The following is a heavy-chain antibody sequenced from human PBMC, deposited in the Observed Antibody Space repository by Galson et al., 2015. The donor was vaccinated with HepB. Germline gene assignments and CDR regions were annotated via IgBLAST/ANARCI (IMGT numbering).Heavy chain of an antibody. CDR3: ARGRRWQQLVFYFDY. CDR2: INHSGST. J-gene: IGHJ4*02. CDR1: GGSFSGYY. Sequence: ETLSLTCAVYGGSFSGYYWSWIRQPPGKGLEWIGEINHSGSTNYNPSLKSRVTISVDTSKNQFSLKLSSVTAADTAVYYCARGRRWQQLVFYFDYWGQGTLVTVSS. V-gene: IGHV4-34*01. D-gene: IGHD6-13*01.